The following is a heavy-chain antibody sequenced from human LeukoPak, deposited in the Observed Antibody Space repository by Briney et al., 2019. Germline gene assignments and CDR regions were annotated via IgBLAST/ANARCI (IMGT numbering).Heavy chain of an antibody. V-gene: IGHV1-69*06. D-gene: IGHD5-18*01. CDR2: IIPIFGTA. J-gene: IGHJ6*02. CDR1: GGTFSSYA. Sequence: ASVKVSCKASGGTFSSYAISWVRQAPGQGLEWMGGIIPIFGTANYAQKFQGRVTMTEDTSTDTAYMELSSLRSEDTAVYYCAVQLWSNYYYYGMDVWGQGTTVTVSS. CDR3: AVQLWSNYYYYGMDV.